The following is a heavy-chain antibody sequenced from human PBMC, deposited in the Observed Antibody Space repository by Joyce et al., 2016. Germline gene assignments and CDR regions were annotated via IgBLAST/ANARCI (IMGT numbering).Heavy chain of an antibody. CDR1: GFTFSSYA. V-gene: IGHV3-30-3*01. J-gene: IGHJ4*02. Sequence: QVQLVESGGGVVQPGRSLRLSCAASGFTFSSYAMHWVRQAPGKGLEWVATRSFEGSNKYYADSVRGRFTLSRDNSKNTLFRQMNSLRPEDTAVYYCARDLGGSFDYWGQGTLVTVSS. D-gene: IGHD3-10*01. CDR3: ARDLGGSFDY. CDR2: RSFEGSNK.